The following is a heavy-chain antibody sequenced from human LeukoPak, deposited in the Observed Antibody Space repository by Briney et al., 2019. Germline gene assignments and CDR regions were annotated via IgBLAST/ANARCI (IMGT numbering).Heavy chain of an antibody. CDR1: GGSVSNYY. CDR2: IYYSGST. D-gene: IGHD2-15*01. J-gene: IGHJ5*02. Sequence: SETLSLTCTVSGGSVSNYYWSWIRQPPGKGLEWIGYIYYSGSTYYNPSLKSRVTISVDTSKNQFSLKLSSVTAADTAVYYCARKDRDCSGGSCLNWFDPWGQGTLVTVSS. V-gene: IGHV4-59*02. CDR3: ARKDRDCSGGSCLNWFDP.